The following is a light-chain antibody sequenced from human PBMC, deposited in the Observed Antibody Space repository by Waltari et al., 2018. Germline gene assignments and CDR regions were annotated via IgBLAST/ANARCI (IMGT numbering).Light chain of an antibody. J-gene: IGKJ2*01. Sequence: EIVLTQSPATLSLSPGESATLSCRASQTVKTYLAWYQQKPGQAPRLLIFDASSRSTGVPGKFRGSGSGTDFTLTVSNLEPEDFAVYYCQQRSSRPYTFGLGTRIDIK. CDR3: QQRSSRPYT. V-gene: IGKV3-11*01. CDR2: DAS. CDR1: QTVKTY.